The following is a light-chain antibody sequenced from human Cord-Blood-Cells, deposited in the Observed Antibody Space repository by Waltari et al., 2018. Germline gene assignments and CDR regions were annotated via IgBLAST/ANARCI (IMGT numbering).Light chain of an antibody. J-gene: IGLJ1*01. Sequence: QSALTQPASVSGSPGQSITISCTGTSSDVGGYNYVSWYQQHPGKAPKLMIYEVSKRPSGVSNRSSGSKSGNTASLTISGLQAEDEADYYCSSYTSSSTFVFGTGTKVTVL. CDR2: EVS. V-gene: IGLV2-14*01. CDR3: SSYTSSSTFV. CDR1: SSDVGGYNY.